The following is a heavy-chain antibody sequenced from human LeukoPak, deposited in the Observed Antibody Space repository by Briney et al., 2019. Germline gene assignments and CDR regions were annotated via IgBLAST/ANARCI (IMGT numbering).Heavy chain of an antibody. V-gene: IGHV3-23*01. CDR1: GFTFSSYA. Sequence: QPGGSLRLSCAASGFTFSSYAMSWVRQTPGKGLEWVSTISGSGSNTYYADSAKGRFTISRDNSKSTLYLHMDSLGAEDTAVYYCAKNTVTPNPYYFDCWGQGILVTVSS. J-gene: IGHJ4*02. CDR2: ISGSGSNT. D-gene: IGHD4-11*01. CDR3: AKNTVTPNPYYFDC.